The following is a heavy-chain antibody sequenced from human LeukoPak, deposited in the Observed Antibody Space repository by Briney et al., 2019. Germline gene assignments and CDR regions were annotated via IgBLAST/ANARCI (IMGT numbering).Heavy chain of an antibody. V-gene: IGHV4-59*12. CDR1: GGSISSYY. CDR3: ASFIAAAGHYFDY. J-gene: IGHJ4*02. CDR2: IYYSGST. Sequence: SQTLSLTCTVSGGSISSYYWSWIRQPPGEGLEWIGYIYYSGSTNYNPSLKSRVTISVDTSKNQFSLKLSSVTAADTAVYYCASFIAAAGHYFDYWGQGTLVTVSS. D-gene: IGHD6-13*01.